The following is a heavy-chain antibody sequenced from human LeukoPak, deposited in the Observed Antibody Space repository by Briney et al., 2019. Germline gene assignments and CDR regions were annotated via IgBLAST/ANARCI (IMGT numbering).Heavy chain of an antibody. Sequence: GGSLRLSCAASGFTFSSYEMNWVRQASGKGLEWVGRIRSKANSYATAYAASVKGRFTISRDDSKNTAYLQMNSLKTEDTAVYYCTRSGYSYATGNYYMDVWGKGTTVTISS. V-gene: IGHV3-73*01. D-gene: IGHD5-18*01. J-gene: IGHJ6*03. CDR1: GFTFSSYE. CDR3: TRSGYSYATGNYYMDV. CDR2: IRSKANSYAT.